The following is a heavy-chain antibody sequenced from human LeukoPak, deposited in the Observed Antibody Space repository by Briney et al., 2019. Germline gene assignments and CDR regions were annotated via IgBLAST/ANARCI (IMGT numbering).Heavy chain of an antibody. CDR3: AKGGLVGATYHYYYYYYMDV. Sequence: GGSLRLSCAASGFTFSSYGMSWVRQAPGKGLEWVSAISGSGGSTYYADSVKGRFTISRDNSKNTLYLQMNSLRAEDTAVYYCAKGGLVGATYHYYYYYYMDVWGKGTTVTVSS. CDR1: GFTFSSYG. V-gene: IGHV3-23*01. J-gene: IGHJ6*03. CDR2: ISGSGGST. D-gene: IGHD1-26*01.